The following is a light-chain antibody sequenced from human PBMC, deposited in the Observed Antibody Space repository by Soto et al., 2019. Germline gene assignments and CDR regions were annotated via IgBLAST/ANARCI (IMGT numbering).Light chain of an antibody. CDR3: QQYGSSPPIT. Sequence: EIVLTQSPGTLSLSPGERATLSCRASHSVSSSYLAWYQQNPGQAPRLLIYGASSRATGIQDRFSGSGSGTDFTLTISRLEPEDFAVYYCQQYGSSPPITFGQGTRLEIK. CDR2: GAS. V-gene: IGKV3-20*01. J-gene: IGKJ5*01. CDR1: HSVSSSY.